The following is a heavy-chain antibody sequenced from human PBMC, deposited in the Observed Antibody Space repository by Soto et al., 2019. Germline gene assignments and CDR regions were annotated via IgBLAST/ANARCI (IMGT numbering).Heavy chain of an antibody. V-gene: IGHV5-51*01. J-gene: IGHJ6*02. Sequence: GSRKISCKGSGYSFTSYSIGWVRQMPGKGLEWMGIIYPGDSDTRYSPSFQGQVTISADKSISTAYLQWSSLKASDTAMYYCARSLDYYEFGMDVWGQGTTVTVSS. D-gene: IGHD3-22*01. CDR2: IYPGDSDT. CDR1: GYSFTSYS. CDR3: ARSLDYYEFGMDV.